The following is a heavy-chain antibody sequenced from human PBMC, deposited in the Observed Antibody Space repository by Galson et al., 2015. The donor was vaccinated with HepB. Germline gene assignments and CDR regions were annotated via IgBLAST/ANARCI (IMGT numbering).Heavy chain of an antibody. CDR3: ARLVITIFGVVIMGFDP. CDR2: MNPNSGNT. Sequence: SVKVSCKASGGTFTSYDINWVRQATGQGLEWMGWMNPNSGNTGYAQKFQGRVTMTRNTSISTAYMELRSLRSDDTAVYYCARLVITIFGVVIMGFDPWGQGTLVTVSS. CDR1: GGTFTSYD. D-gene: IGHD3-3*01. J-gene: IGHJ5*02. V-gene: IGHV1-8*01.